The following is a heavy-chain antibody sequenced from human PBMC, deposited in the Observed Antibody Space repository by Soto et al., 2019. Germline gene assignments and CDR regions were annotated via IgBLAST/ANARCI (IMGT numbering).Heavy chain of an antibody. D-gene: IGHD3-3*01. CDR2: MKSKTDGGTT. J-gene: IGHJ5*02. CDR1: GFTFSNAW. CDR3: PTARYYDYLGGLDP. Sequence: EVQLVASGGGLVKPGGSLRLSCAASGFTFSNAWMSWVLQAPGKGLEWVGRMKSKTDGGTTDYAAPVKRRFTISSEDSKNTLYLQMSSMKTEDTPVYNCPTARYYDYLGGLDPWGQGTLVTRSS. V-gene: IGHV3-15*01.